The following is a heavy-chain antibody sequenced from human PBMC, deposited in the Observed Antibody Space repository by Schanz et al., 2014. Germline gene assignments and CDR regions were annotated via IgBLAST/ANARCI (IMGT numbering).Heavy chain of an antibody. V-gene: IGHV3-23*01. J-gene: IGHJ4*02. CDR1: GFSFGNYG. CDR3: AKTLFPGGTQTFGN. Sequence: DVHLLESGGGLVQPGGSLRLSCEASGFSFGNYGMSWVRQAPGKGLEWVSGFDAHDGRAYYADSAKGRFTISRDNSKSTLYVEMSSLRVEDTAVYYCAKTLFPGGTQTFGNWGRGTLVTVSS. D-gene: IGHD2-8*02. CDR2: FDAHDGRA.